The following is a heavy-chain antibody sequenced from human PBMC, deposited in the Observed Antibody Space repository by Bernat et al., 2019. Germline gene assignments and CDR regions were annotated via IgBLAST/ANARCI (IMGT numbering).Heavy chain of an antibody. CDR2: ISCSSSYI. Sequence: EVQLVESGGGLVKPGGSLRLSCAASGFTFSSYSMNWVRQAPGKGLAWVSYISCSSSYIYYADTVKGRFTISRDNAKNSLYLQMNSLRAEDTAVYYCARVHRNPTVTTGYYYYYMDVWGKGTTVTVSS. CDR1: GFTFSSYS. D-gene: IGHD4-17*01. J-gene: IGHJ6*03. V-gene: IGHV3-21*05. CDR3: ARVHRNPTVTTGYYYYYMDV.